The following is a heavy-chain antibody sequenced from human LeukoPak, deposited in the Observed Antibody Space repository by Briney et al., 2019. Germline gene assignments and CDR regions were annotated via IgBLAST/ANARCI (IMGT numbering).Heavy chain of an antibody. CDR1: GFTVSSNY. CDR3: ARTEPSTYYGSGSSFDY. D-gene: IGHD3-10*01. Sequence: GGSLRLSCAASGFTVSSNYMSWVRQAPGKGLEWVSVIYSGGSTYYADSVKGRFTISRDNSKNTLYLQMNSLRAEDTVVYYCARTEPSTYYGSGSSFDYWGQGTLVTVSS. J-gene: IGHJ4*02. CDR2: IYSGGST. V-gene: IGHV3-66*02.